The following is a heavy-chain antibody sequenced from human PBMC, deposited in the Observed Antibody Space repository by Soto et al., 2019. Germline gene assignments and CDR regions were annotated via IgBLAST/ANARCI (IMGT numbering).Heavy chain of an antibody. CDR2: IIPIFGTA. Sequence: ASVKVSCKASGGTFSSYAISWVRQAPGQGLEWMGGIIPIFGTANYAQKFQGRVTITADESTSTAYMELSSLRSEDTAGYYCAREPIGYCSGGSCYTTYYFDYWGQGTLVTVS. V-gene: IGHV1-69*13. CDR1: GGTFSSYA. D-gene: IGHD2-15*01. J-gene: IGHJ4*02. CDR3: AREPIGYCSGGSCYTTYYFDY.